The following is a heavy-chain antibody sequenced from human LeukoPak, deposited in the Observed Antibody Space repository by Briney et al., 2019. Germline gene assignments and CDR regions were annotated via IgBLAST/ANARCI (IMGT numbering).Heavy chain of an antibody. D-gene: IGHD3-3*01. V-gene: IGHV3-23*01. CDR3: ARTSTYYDFRSGYYSNCFDP. J-gene: IGHJ5*02. CDR1: GFTFSSYA. Sequence: VGSLRLSCAASGFTFSSYAMSWVRQAPGKGLEWVSAISGSGGSTYYAASGKGRFTISRDNSKNTLYLQLNSLRAEDTAVYYCARTSTYYDFRSGYYSNCFDPRGQGTLVTVSS. CDR2: ISGSGGST.